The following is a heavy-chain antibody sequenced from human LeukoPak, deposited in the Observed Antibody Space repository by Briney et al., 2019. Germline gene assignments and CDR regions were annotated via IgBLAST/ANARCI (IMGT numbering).Heavy chain of an antibody. Sequence: PGGSLRLSCAASGFTFDDYAMHWVRQAPGKGLEWVSGISWNSGSIGYADSVKGRFTISRDNAKNSLYLQMNSLRAEDTAVYYCARNPSSFRGYKGYSYGATFDYWGQGTLVTVSS. V-gene: IGHV3-9*01. CDR3: ARNPSSFRGYKGYSYGATFDY. CDR1: GFTFDDYA. CDR2: ISWNSGSI. D-gene: IGHD5-18*01. J-gene: IGHJ4*02.